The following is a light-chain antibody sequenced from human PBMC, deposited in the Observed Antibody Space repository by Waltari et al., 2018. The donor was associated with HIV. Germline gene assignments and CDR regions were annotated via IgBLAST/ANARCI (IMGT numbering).Light chain of an antibody. J-gene: IGKJ1*01. Sequence: DIQMTQSPSTLSASVGDRVTITCRASQSISNWLAWYQQKPGKAPKHLIYKASSLESGVPSRFSGSGAGTEFTLTISSLQPDDFATYYCQKYSSYFATFGQGTKVEIK. CDR2: KAS. V-gene: IGKV1-5*03. CDR3: QKYSSYFAT. CDR1: QSISNW.